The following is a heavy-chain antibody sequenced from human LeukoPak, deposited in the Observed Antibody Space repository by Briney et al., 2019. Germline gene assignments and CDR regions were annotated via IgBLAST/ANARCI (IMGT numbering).Heavy chain of an antibody. D-gene: IGHD5-12*01. CDR3: ARFGYSGWNLEY. Sequence: PGGSLRLSCAASGFSFRDFWMTWVRQAPGRGLEWVANINQGGSVKYYVDSVKGRFTISRDDAKSSLYVQMNSLRDEDTAVSYCARFGYSGWNLEYWGQGPLVTVSS. CDR2: INQGGSVK. CDR1: GFSFRDFW. V-gene: IGHV3-7*01. J-gene: IGHJ4*02.